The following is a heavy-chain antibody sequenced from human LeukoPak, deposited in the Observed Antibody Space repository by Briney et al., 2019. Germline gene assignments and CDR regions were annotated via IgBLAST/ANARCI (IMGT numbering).Heavy chain of an antibody. J-gene: IGHJ4*02. CDR3: ARGDGPYGGEFDY. V-gene: IGHV1-69*04. Sequence: ASVKVSCKASGGTFSSYAISWVRQAPGQGLEWMERIIPILGIANYAQKFQGRVTITADKSTSTAYMELSSLRSEDTAVYYCARGDGPYGGEFDYWGQGTLVTVSS. CDR2: IIPILGIA. CDR1: GGTFSSYA. D-gene: IGHD5-24*01.